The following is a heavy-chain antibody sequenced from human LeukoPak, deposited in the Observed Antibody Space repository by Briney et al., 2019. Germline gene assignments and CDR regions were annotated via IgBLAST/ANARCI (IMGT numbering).Heavy chain of an antibody. CDR2: INHSGST. Sequence: SETLSLTCAVYGGSFSGYYWSWIRQPPGKGLEWIGEINHSGSTNYNPSLKSRVTISVDTSKIQFSLKLSSVTAADTAVYYCARIVGRRSWYDYWGQGTLVTVSS. V-gene: IGHV4-34*01. J-gene: IGHJ4*02. D-gene: IGHD6-13*01. CDR3: ARIVGRRSWYDY. CDR1: GGSFSGYY.